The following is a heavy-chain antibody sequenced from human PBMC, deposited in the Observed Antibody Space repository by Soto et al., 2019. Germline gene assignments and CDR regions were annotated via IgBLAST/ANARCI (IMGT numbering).Heavy chain of an antibody. D-gene: IGHD5-12*01. CDR3: ARDPGYSGFDFDY. CDR1: GFTFSSHA. CDR2: IWYDGSKK. V-gene: IGHV3-33*01. J-gene: IGHJ4*02. Sequence: QVQLVESGGGVVQPGRSLRLSCAASGFTFSSHAMHWVRQAPGKGLEWVAVIWYDGSKKYYADSVKGRFTVARADSKNTLSLQMHSLRVEDTAVYYCARDPGYSGFDFDYWGQGTLVTVSS.